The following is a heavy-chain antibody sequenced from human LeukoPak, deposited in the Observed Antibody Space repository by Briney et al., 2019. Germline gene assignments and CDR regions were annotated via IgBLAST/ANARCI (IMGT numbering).Heavy chain of an antibody. CDR2: IRYDGSIK. V-gene: IGHV3-30*02. J-gene: IGHJ4*02. CDR3: AKDVNVGGDYFDY. D-gene: IGHD3-10*01. Sequence: GGSLRLSCAASGFTFRKYGMHWVRLAPGKGLEWVAFIRYDGSIKYYVDSVKGRFTVSRDNSKNTLCLQMNSLRAEDTAIYYCAKDVNVGGDYFDYWGQGTLVTVSS. CDR1: GFTFRKYG.